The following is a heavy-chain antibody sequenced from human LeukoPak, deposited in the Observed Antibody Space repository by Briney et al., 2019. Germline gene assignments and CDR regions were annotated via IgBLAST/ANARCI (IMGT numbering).Heavy chain of an antibody. D-gene: IGHD6-13*01. V-gene: IGHV4-38-2*02. CDR1: GGSISSYY. CDR2: IYHSGST. Sequence: SETLSLTCTVSGGSISSYYWGWIRQPPGKGLEWIGSIYHSGSTYYNPSLKSRVTISVDTSKNQFSLKLSSVTAADTAVYYCARNRIAAAGGVDYWGQGTLVTVSS. CDR3: ARNRIAAAGGVDY. J-gene: IGHJ4*02.